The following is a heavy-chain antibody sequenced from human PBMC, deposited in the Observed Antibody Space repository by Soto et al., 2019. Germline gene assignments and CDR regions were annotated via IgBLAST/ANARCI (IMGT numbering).Heavy chain of an antibody. CDR1: GGSMSSGDYY. CDR3: ARQFCTGVPCLFDY. J-gene: IGHJ4*02. CDR2: IYYSGGT. Sequence: SETLSLPCTVSGGSMSSGDYYWSWIRQHPGKGLEWIGYIYYSGGTYYNPSLKSRATISVDTSKNQFSLKLRSVTAADTAIFYCARQFCTGVPCLFDYWGQGILVPVSS. V-gene: IGHV4-31*03. D-gene: IGHD2-8*02.